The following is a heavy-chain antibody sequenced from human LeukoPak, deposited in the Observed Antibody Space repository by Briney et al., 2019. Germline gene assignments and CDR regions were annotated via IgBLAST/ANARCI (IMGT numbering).Heavy chain of an antibody. V-gene: IGHV3-30*04. CDR2: ISYDGSNK. CDR1: GFTFSSYA. J-gene: IGHJ4*02. CDR3: ARWAGAILTDY. Sequence: GGSLRLSCAASGFTFSSYAMHWVRQAPGKGLEWVAVISYDGSNKYYAGSVKGRFTISRDNSKNTLYLQMNSLRAEDTAVYYCARWAGAILTDYWGQGTLVTVSS. D-gene: IGHD1-26*01.